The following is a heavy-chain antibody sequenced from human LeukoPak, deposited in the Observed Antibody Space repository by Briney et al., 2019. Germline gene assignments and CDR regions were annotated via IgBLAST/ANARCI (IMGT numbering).Heavy chain of an antibody. J-gene: IGHJ4*02. Sequence: SSETLSLTCTVSGGSISSNYWSWIRQPPGKGLEWIGYIYYSGSTNYNPSLESRVTISVDTSKNQFSLKLRSVTAADTAVYYCARRDNSFDSWGPGTLVTVSS. CDR2: IYYSGST. CDR1: GGSISSNY. D-gene: IGHD5-24*01. CDR3: ARRDNSFDS. V-gene: IGHV4-59*08.